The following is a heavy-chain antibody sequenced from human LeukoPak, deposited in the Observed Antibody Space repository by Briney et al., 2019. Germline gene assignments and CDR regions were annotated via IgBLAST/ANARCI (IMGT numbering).Heavy chain of an antibody. CDR2: IRSKAYGATA. CDR3: VRGGYSYAF. V-gene: IGHV3-49*04. Sequence: GSLKLPCTASGFTFGDFTMTWGRQGSGKGLEWVGFIRSKAYGATAPYAASVKDTFSISRDHSKSIAYLQMTSLKPEATGVYYCVRGGYSYAFWGQGTMVTVSS. J-gene: IGHJ3*01. D-gene: IGHD5-18*01. CDR1: GFTFGDFT.